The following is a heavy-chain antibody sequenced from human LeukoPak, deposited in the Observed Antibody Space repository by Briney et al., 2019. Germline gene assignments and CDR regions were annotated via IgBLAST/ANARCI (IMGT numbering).Heavy chain of an antibody. Sequence: SETLSLTCTVSGGSISSGSYYWSWIRQPAGKGLEWIGRIYTSGSTNYNSSLKRRVTMSVDSSKNQFFLKLSSVTAAETAVYYCARQGVADACDMGGQGTMVTVST. V-gene: IGHV4-61*02. D-gene: IGHD2-15*01. CDR3: ARQGVADACDM. CDR1: GGSISSGSYY. CDR2: IYTSGST. J-gene: IGHJ3*02.